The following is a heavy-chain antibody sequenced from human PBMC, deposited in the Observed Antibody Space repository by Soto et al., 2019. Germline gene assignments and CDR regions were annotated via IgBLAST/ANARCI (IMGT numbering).Heavy chain of an antibody. CDR1: ELSSSNHA. J-gene: IGHJ4*02. CDR2: ISGSDGGA. V-gene: IGHV3-23*01. Sequence: EVHLLESGGGLVQPGGSLRLSCAASELSSSNHAMTWVRQAPGKGLEWVSGISGSDGGAYYADSVKGRFTISRDNSRSTLYLQMNSLRVEDTAVYYCASGGLHGYTNVGLSYFHSWGQGTLVTVSS. D-gene: IGHD5-18*01. CDR3: ASGGLHGYTNVGLSYFHS.